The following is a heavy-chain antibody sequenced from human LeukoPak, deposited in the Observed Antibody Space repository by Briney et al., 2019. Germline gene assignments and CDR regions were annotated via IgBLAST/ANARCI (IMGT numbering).Heavy chain of an antibody. J-gene: IGHJ4*02. V-gene: IGHV3-48*03. Sequence: PGGSLRLSCAASGFTFSSYEMNWVRQAPGKGLEWVSYISSSGSTIYYADSVKGRFTISRDNSKNTLYLQMNSLRAEDTAVYYCAKDLPPARAAIPPGDYWGQGTLVTVSS. CDR3: AKDLPPARAAIPPGDY. D-gene: IGHD6-13*01. CDR1: GFTFSSYE. CDR2: ISSSGSTI.